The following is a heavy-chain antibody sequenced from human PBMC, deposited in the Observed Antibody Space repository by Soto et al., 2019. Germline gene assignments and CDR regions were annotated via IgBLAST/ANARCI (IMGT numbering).Heavy chain of an antibody. Sequence: QVQLVESGGGVVQPGRSLSLSCAASGFTFSSYAIHWVRQAPGKGLEWVAVITSDGSSKYYTDSVKSRFTISRDNSQNTVFLQMNSLRAEDTAVYYCATAVVEAAGSDYWGQVTLVTVSS. CDR1: GFTFSSYA. J-gene: IGHJ4*02. CDR3: ATAVVEAAGSDY. CDR2: ITSDGSSK. V-gene: IGHV3-30-3*01. D-gene: IGHD2-15*01.